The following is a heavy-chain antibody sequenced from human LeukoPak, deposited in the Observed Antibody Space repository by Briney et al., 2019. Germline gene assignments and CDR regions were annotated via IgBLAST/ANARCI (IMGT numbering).Heavy chain of an antibody. J-gene: IGHJ4*02. V-gene: IGHV1-69*13. D-gene: IGHD3-3*01. CDR1: GGTFSSYA. CDR2: IIPIFGTA. Sequence: SVKVSCKTSGGTFSSYAISWVRQAPGQGLEWMGGIIPIFGTANYAQKFQGRVTITADESTSTAYMELSSLRSEDTAVYYCARVSRADFWSGYLPFDYWGQGTLVTVSS. CDR3: ARVSRADFWSGYLPFDY.